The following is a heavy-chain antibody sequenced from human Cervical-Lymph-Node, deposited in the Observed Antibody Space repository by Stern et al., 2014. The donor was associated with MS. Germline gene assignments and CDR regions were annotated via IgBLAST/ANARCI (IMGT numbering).Heavy chain of an antibody. J-gene: IGHJ6*02. CDR2: ISRSSSTI. CDR1: GFTFSSYS. CDR3: ARDCSGGSCYSSSYGMDV. V-gene: IGHV3-48*01. D-gene: IGHD2-15*01. Sequence: EVQLVESGGGLVQPGGSLRLSCAASGFTFSSYSINWVRQAPGKGLEWVLYISRSSSTIYYADSVKGRCTISRDNAKNSLYLQMNSLRAEDTAVYYCARDCSGGSCYSSSYGMDVWGQGTTVTVSS.